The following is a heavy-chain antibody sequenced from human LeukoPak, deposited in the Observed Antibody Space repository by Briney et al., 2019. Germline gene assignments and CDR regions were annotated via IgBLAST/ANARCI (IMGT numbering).Heavy chain of an antibody. CDR3: ARDLYCDFWSGYIDY. J-gene: IGHJ4*02. CDR1: GGTFSSYA. V-gene: IGHV1-69*04. CDR2: IIPILGIA. Sequence: SVKVSCKASGGTFSSYAISWVRQAPGQGLEWMGRIIPILGIANYAQKFQGRVTITADKSTSTAYMELSSLRSEDTAVYYCARDLYCDFWSGYIDYWGQGTLVTVSS. D-gene: IGHD3-3*01.